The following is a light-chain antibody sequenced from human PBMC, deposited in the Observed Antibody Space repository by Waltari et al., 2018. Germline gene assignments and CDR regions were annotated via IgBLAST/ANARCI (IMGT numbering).Light chain of an antibody. Sequence: EILMTQSPATLSVSPGERATVTCRASQSVGSNLAWYQNNPDQSPRLRLYPASTTAAGIPAMFSGSGSGAEFTLTISSLQSEDFGIYYCQQYNNWPGTFGQGTRVEIK. V-gene: IGKV3-15*01. CDR3: QQYNNWPGT. CDR2: PAS. J-gene: IGKJ1*01. CDR1: QSVGSN.